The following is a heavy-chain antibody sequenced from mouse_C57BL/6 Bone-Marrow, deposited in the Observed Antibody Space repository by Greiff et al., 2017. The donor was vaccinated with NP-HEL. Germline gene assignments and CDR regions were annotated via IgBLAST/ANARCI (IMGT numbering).Heavy chain of an antibody. Sequence: QVQLKQSGAELVRPGTSVKVSCKASGYAFTNYLIEWVKQRPGQGLEWIGVINPGSGGTNYNEKFKGKATLTADTSSRTADMQLSSLTSEDSAVYFCAREAYYSDFWFAYWGQGTLVTVSA. CDR1: GYAFTNYL. V-gene: IGHV1-54*01. CDR2: INPGSGGT. CDR3: AREAYYSDFWFAY. D-gene: IGHD2-12*01. J-gene: IGHJ3*01.